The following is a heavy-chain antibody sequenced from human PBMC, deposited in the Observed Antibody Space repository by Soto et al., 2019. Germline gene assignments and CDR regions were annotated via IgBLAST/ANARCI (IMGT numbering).Heavy chain of an antibody. J-gene: IGHJ6*02. CDR3: ARRLYYRGNYYYYYGMDV. CDR1: GGSISSGGYY. Sequence: QVQLQESGPGLVKPSQTLSLTCTVSGGSISSGGYYWSWIRQHPGKGLEWIGYIYYSGSTYYNPSLKSRVTISVDTSKNQFSLKLSSVTAADTAVYYCARRLYYRGNYYYYYGMDVWGQGTTVTVSS. D-gene: IGHD3-10*01. V-gene: IGHV4-31*03. CDR2: IYYSGST.